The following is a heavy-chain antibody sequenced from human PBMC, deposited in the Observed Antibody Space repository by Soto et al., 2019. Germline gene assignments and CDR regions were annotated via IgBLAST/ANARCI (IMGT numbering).Heavy chain of an antibody. V-gene: IGHV4-31*03. CDR2: IYYSGST. J-gene: IGHJ6*02. Sequence: PSETLSLTCTVSGGSISSGGYYWSWIRQHPGKGLEWIGYIYYSGSTYYNPSLKSRVTISVDTSKNQFSLKLSSVTAADTAVYYCARDLRVRGAYKYYYGMDAWGQGTTVTVSS. CDR1: GGSISSGGYY. CDR3: ARDLRVRGAYKYYYGMDA. D-gene: IGHD3-10*01.